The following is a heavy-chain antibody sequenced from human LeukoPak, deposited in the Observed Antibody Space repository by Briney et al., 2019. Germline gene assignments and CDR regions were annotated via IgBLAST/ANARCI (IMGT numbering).Heavy chain of an antibody. V-gene: IGHV4-34*01. D-gene: IGHD2-2*02. CDR1: GGSFSGYY. CDR3: ARAYCSSTSCYRRYFDY. J-gene: IGHJ4*02. Sequence: SETLSLTCAVYGGSFSGYYRSWIRQPPGKGLEWIGEINHSGSTNYNPSLKSRVTISVDTSKNQFSLKLSSVTAADTAVYYCARAYCSSTSCYRRYFDYWGQGTLVTVSS. CDR2: INHSGST.